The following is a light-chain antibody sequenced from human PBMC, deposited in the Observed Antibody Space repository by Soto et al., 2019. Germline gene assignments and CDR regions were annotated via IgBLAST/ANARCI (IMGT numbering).Light chain of an antibody. Sequence: EIVLTQSPDTLSLSPGERATLFCRASQTLSIISLAWYQQKPGQAPRLLIYAASTRDTGIPDRFNGSGSGTDFALTINRLEPEDFAVYYCQQYDGAPLTFGPGTKVDI. CDR2: AAS. V-gene: IGKV3-20*01. CDR3: QQYDGAPLT. J-gene: IGKJ3*01. CDR1: QTLSIIS.